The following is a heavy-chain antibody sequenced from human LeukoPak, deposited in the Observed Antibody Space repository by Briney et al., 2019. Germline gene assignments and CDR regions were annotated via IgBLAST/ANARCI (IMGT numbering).Heavy chain of an antibody. J-gene: IGHJ4*02. Sequence: SQTLSLTCDVSGGSISSGDYSWNWIRQPPGKGLEWIGNIYRSGTTYYNPSLKSRVTISQDRSKNQFSLKLSSVTAADTAVYHCARGDQGIDYWGQGTLVTVSS. CDR3: ARGDQGIDY. V-gene: IGHV4-30-2*01. D-gene: IGHD2-2*01. CDR1: GGSISSGDYS. CDR2: IYRSGTT.